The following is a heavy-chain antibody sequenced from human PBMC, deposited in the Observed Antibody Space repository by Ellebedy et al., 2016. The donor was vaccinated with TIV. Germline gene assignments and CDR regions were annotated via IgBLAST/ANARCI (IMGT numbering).Heavy chain of an antibody. CDR3: ARGTTVRAYMDV. CDR2: INPSGGST. CDR1: GYTFSSYY. V-gene: IGHV1-46*01. Sequence: AASVKVSCKASGYTFSSYYMHWVRQAPRQGLEWMGIINPSGGSTTYLQKFQGKVTLTRDTSTSTVYMELNSLRSVDTAVYYCARGTTVRAYMDVWGKGTAVTVSS. J-gene: IGHJ6*03. D-gene: IGHD4-17*01.